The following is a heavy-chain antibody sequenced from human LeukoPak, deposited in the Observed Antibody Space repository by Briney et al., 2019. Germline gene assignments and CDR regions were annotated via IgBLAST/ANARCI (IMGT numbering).Heavy chain of an antibody. Sequence: SQTLSLTCTVSGGSISSYYWSWIRQPPGKGLEWIGYIYYSGSTNYNPSLKSRVTISVDTSKNQFSLKLSSVTAADTAVYYCVRLWYSSSSGFDYWGQGTLVTVSS. D-gene: IGHD6-6*01. J-gene: IGHJ4*02. CDR2: IYYSGST. CDR1: GGSISSYY. CDR3: VRLWYSSSSGFDY. V-gene: IGHV4-59*08.